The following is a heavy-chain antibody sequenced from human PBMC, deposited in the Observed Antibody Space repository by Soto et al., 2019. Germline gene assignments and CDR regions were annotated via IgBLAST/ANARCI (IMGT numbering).Heavy chain of an antibody. Sequence: QVQLVQSGAEVKKPGASVRVSCKASGYTLTDFFMHWVRQAPGPGLGWMGWISPTNGGTNDAQKFRGRVTMTRDTSISAAYVELSILRSDDTAVDYCARVSPSLPSDYWGQGPLVTVSS. V-gene: IGHV1-2*02. CDR3: ARVSPSLPSDY. J-gene: IGHJ4*02. CDR1: GYTLTDFF. CDR2: ISPTNGGT. D-gene: IGHD2-15*01.